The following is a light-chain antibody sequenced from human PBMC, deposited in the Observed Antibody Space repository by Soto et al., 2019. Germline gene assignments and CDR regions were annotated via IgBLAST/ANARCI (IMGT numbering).Light chain of an antibody. J-gene: IGKJ3*01. CDR2: AAS. CDR3: QKYNSAPPP. V-gene: IGKV1-27*01. CDR1: QGIDNY. Sequence: DIQMTQSPSSLSASVGDRVTITCRASQGIDNYVAWYQQKPGQVPKLLIYAASTLQSGVPSRFSGSGSETHFTLTISSLQPEDVATYYCQKYNSAPPPLGPWTKVNIK.